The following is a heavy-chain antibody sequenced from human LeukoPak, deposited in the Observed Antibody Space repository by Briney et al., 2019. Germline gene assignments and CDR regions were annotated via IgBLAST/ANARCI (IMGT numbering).Heavy chain of an antibody. D-gene: IGHD3-3*01. J-gene: IGHJ4*02. CDR1: GFTFDDYA. Sequence: GRSLRLSCAASGFTFDDYAMHWVRHAPGKGLEWVSGISWNSGSIGYADSVKGRFTISRDNAKNSLYLQMNSLRAEDTALYYCAKDPFGVVTYYFDYWGQGTLVTVSS. CDR2: ISWNSGSI. CDR3: AKDPFGVVTYYFDY. V-gene: IGHV3-9*01.